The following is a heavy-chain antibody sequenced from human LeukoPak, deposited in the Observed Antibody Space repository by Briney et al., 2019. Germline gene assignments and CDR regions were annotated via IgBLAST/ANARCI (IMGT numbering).Heavy chain of an antibody. Sequence: LVWVSRINSDGSSTSYADSVKGRFTISTDNAKNTLYLQMNSLRAEDTAVYYCVRVRGSGWSDLWGRGTLVTVSS. V-gene: IGHV3-74*01. D-gene: IGHD6-19*01. J-gene: IGHJ2*01. CDR3: VRVRGSGWSDL. CDR2: INSDGSST.